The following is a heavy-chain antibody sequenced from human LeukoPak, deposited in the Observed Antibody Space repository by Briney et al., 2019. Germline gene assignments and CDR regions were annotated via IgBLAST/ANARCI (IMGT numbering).Heavy chain of an antibody. D-gene: IGHD1-26*01. CDR3: AKGVRSRGSYPDY. Sequence: GGSLRLSCAASGFTFSSYAMNWVRQAPGKGLEWVSAISDSGGHTYYADSVKGRFTISRDNSKNTLYLQMNSLRADDTAVYYCAKGVRSRGSYPDYWGQGTLVTVSS. J-gene: IGHJ4*02. CDR2: ISDSGGHT. V-gene: IGHV3-23*01. CDR1: GFTFSSYA.